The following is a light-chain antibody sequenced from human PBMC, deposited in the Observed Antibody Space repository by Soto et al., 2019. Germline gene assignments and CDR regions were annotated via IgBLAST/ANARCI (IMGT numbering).Light chain of an antibody. CDR2: DAS. J-gene: IGKJ4*01. Sequence: DTQMTQSPSTLSASVGDRVTITCRASQSISRWLAWYHQKPGKAPKFLIYDASSLESGVPSRFSGSGSGTEFTLTISSLQPDDVATYYCQQYNSLPLTFGGGTKVEIK. CDR1: QSISRW. V-gene: IGKV1-5*01. CDR3: QQYNSLPLT.